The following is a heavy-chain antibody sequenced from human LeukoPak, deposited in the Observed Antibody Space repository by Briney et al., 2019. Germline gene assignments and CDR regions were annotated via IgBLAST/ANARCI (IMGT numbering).Heavy chain of an antibody. CDR1: GGSVSSDNYY. D-gene: IGHD2-2*01. J-gene: IGHJ4*02. Sequence: SETLSLTCTVSGGSVSSDNYYWSWIRQPPGKGLEWIGYIYYSGSTNYNPSLKSRVTISVDASKNQFSLKLSSVTAADTAVYYCASIRSTRNYFDYWGQGTLVTVSS. CDR2: IYYSGST. V-gene: IGHV4-61*01. CDR3: ASIRSTRNYFDY.